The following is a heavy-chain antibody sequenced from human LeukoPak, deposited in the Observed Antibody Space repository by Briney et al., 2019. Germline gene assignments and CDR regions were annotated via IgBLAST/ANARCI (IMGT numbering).Heavy chain of an antibody. V-gene: IGHV1-18*01. CDR3: ARDYTSAEWLGFAFDV. CDR2: INPFNGNT. CDR1: GYTFTRYA. D-gene: IGHD6-19*01. Sequence: ASVKVSRKASGYTFTRYAISWVRQAPGQGLEWMGWINPFNGNTNDAERFQGRVIMTTDTSTRTAYMELRSLRSDDTAVYYCARDYTSAEWLGFAFDVWGQGTMISVSS. J-gene: IGHJ3*01.